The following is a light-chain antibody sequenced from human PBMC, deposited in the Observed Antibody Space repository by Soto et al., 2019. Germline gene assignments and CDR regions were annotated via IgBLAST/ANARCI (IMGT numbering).Light chain of an antibody. J-gene: IGKJ5*01. V-gene: IGKV1-33*01. CDR2: DVS. Sequence: IHMTQSPSSLSTSVGDRVTITCQASQDISDNLNWYQQKQGQAPKVLISDVSNLETGVSSRFSGSGSGTDFTFTISSLQAEDVATYYCQQYDDLPITFGQGTRLE. CDR1: QDISDN. CDR3: QQYDDLPIT.